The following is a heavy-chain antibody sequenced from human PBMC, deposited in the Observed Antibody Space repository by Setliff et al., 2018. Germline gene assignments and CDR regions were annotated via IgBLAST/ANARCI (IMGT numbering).Heavy chain of an antibody. D-gene: IGHD2-2*01. CDR3: ARARYCSSTSCYYYYYMDV. CDR2: INHSGST. V-gene: IGHV4-34*01. J-gene: IGHJ6*03. CDR1: GGSFSGYY. Sequence: PSETLSLTCAVYGGSFSGYYWSWIRQPPGKGLEWIGEINHSGSTNYNPSLKSRVTISVDTSKNQFSLKLSSVTAEDTAVYYCARARYCSSTSCYYYYYMDVWGKGTTVTVSS.